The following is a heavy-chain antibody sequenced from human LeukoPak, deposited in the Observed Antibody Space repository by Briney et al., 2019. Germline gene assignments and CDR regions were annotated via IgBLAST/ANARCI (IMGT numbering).Heavy chain of an antibody. CDR2: ISGSGEYT. D-gene: IGHD3-10*01. V-gene: IGHV3-23*01. Sequence: GGSLRLSCAASGFTFSTYAMSWVRQAPGKGLEWVSSISGSGEYTHYADSLKGRFTISRDNSKNTLYVQMNSLRAEDTAVYYCARGDYGSGSYLNWFDPWGQGTLVTVSS. CDR1: GFTFSTYA. CDR3: ARGDYGSGSYLNWFDP. J-gene: IGHJ5*02.